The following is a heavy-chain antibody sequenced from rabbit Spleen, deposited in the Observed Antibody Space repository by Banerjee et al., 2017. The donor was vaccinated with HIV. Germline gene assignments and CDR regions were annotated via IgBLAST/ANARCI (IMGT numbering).Heavy chain of an antibody. V-gene: IGHV1S7*01. J-gene: IGHJ6*01. CDR1: GFDFRRYY. D-gene: IGHD8-1*01. CDR2: IDPVFGNT. Sequence: QVKETGGGLVQPGGSLTLSCKASGFDFRRYYLSWVRQAPGKGLEWIGYIDPVFGNTYYASWVNGRFTISSHNAQNTLYLQLSSLTAADTATYFCARDTGSSFSSYGMDLWGPGTLVTVS. CDR3: ARDTGSSFSSYGMDL.